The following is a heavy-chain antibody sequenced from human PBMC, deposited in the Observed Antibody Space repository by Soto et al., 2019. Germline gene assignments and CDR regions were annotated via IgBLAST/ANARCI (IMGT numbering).Heavy chain of an antibody. CDR3: ARGGYSYATFDY. CDR1: GFTFSSYG. CDR2: ISYDGSNK. D-gene: IGHD5-18*01. V-gene: IGHV3-30*03. Sequence: QVQLVESGGGVVQPGRSLRLSCAASGFTFSSYGMHWVRQAPGKGLEWVAVISYDGSNKYYADSVKGRFTISRDNSKNTLYLQMNSLRGEDTAVYYCARGGYSYATFDYWGQGTLVTVSS. J-gene: IGHJ4*02.